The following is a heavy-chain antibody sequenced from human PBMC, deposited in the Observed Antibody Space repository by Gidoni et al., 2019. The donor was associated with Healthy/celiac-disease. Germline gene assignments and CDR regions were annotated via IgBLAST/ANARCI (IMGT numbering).Heavy chain of an antibody. CDR1: GGSISSYY. J-gene: IGHJ4*02. D-gene: IGHD6-19*01. CDR2: IYYSEST. CDR3: ARDTSSGWDY. Sequence: QVQLPESRPGLVTPSGTLSLTCTVAGGSISSYYWSWIRQPPGKGLAWIGYIYYSESTNYSPSLKSRVTISVDTSKNQCSLKLSSVTAADTAVYYGARDTSSGWDYWGQGTLVTVSS. V-gene: IGHV4-59*01.